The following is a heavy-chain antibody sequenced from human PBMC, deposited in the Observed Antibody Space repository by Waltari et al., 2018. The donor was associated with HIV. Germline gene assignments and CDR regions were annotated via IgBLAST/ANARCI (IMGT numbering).Heavy chain of an antibody. D-gene: IGHD2-15*01. Sequence: EVQLVVSGGGLVQPGGSLRLSCVASGFSFSHYWMTWVRQAPGKGPEGVAIIGQDGNVKTYLGSVRGRFTISRDNANSSVFLLMNSLRVEDTAVYYCARDGRINYWGQGTLVTVSS. CDR2: IGQDGNVK. V-gene: IGHV3-7*01. J-gene: IGHJ4*02. CDR1: GFSFSHYW. CDR3: ARDGRINY.